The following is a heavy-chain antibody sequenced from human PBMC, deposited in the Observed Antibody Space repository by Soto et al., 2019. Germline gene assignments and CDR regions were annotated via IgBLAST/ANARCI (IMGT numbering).Heavy chain of an antibody. CDR3: ARGYPPYCSGGSCYGYYFDY. Sequence: ASVKVSCKASGGTFSSYTISWVRQAPGQGLEWMGRIIPILGIANYAQKFQGRVTITADKSTSTAYMELSSLRSEDTAVYYCARGYPPYCSGGSCYGYYFDYWGQGTLVTVSS. CDR1: GGTFSSYT. J-gene: IGHJ4*02. CDR2: IIPILGIA. V-gene: IGHV1-69*02. D-gene: IGHD2-15*01.